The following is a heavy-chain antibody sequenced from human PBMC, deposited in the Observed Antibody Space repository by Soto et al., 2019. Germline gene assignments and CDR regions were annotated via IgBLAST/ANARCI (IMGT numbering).Heavy chain of an antibody. CDR1: GGTFSSYA. CDR2: IIPIFGTA. CDR3: AKNAGIAAAGPSGY. V-gene: IGHV1-69*13. Sequence: ASVKVSCKASGGTFSSYAISWVRQAPGQGLEWMGGIIPIFGTANYAQKFQGRVTITADESTSTAYMELNSLRAEDTAVYYCAKNAGIAAAGPSGYWGQGTLVTVSS. D-gene: IGHD6-13*01. J-gene: IGHJ4*02.